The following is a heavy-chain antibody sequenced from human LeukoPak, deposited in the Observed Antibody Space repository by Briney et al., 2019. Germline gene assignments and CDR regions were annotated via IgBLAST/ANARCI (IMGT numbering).Heavy chain of an antibody. CDR3: TRDAGVEWLLEGRGFDP. CDR1: GYTLTELS. Sequence: ASVKVSCKVSGYTLTELSMHWVRQAPGKGLEWMGGFDPEDGETIYAQKFQGRVTMTEDTSTDTAYMELSSLRAEDTAVYYCTRDAGVEWLLEGRGFDPWGQGTLVTVSS. CDR2: FDPEDGET. J-gene: IGHJ5*02. D-gene: IGHD3-3*01. V-gene: IGHV1-24*01.